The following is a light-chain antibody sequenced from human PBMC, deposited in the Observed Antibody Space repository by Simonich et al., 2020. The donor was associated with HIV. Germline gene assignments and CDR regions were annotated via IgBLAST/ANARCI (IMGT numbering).Light chain of an antibody. J-gene: IGKJ1*01. CDR3: QQYHSIPWT. CDR1: QSVLYRSNNKEY. Sequence: DIVMTQSPDSLAVSLGERATINCKSSQSVLYRSNNKEYLGWYQQKPGQTPKLLIYWASTRESGVPDRFSGSGSGTDFTLTISSLQAEDVAVYYCQQYHSIPWTFGQGTKVEIK. V-gene: IGKV4-1*01. CDR2: WAS.